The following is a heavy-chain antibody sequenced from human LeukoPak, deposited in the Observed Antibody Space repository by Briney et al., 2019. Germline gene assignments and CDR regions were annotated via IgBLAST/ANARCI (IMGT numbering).Heavy chain of an antibody. V-gene: IGHV3-15*01. Sequence: GGSLRLSCAASGFTFSNAWMSWVRQAPGKGLEWAGLIKSKTDGGTTDYAAPVKGRFTISRDDSKNTLYLQMNSLKPEDTAMYYCTTGFEDYWGQGTLVTVSS. CDR1: GFTFSNAW. D-gene: IGHD3-3*01. CDR2: IKSKTDGGTT. J-gene: IGHJ4*02. CDR3: TTGFEDY.